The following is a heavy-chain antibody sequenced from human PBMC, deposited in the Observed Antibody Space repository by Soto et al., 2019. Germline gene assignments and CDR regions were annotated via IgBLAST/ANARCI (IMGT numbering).Heavy chain of an antibody. CDR2: ISYDGSNK. V-gene: IGHV3-30*18. CDR3: AKGIEAYFDY. CDR1: GFTFSSYG. J-gene: IGHJ4*02. D-gene: IGHD5-12*01. Sequence: QVQLVESGGGVVQPGRSLRLSCAASGFTFSSYGMHWVRQAPGKGLEWVAVISYDGSNKYYADSVKGRFTISRDNSKNTLYLHMNNLRAEDTAVYYCAKGIEAYFDYWGQGTLVTVSS.